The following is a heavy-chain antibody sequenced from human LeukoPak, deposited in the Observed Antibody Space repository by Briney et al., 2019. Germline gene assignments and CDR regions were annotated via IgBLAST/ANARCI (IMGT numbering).Heavy chain of an antibody. V-gene: IGHV3-72*01. J-gene: IGHJ4*02. CDR1: GFTFSTYA. D-gene: IGHD3/OR15-3a*01. Sequence: GGSLRLSCAAPGFTFSTYAMHWVRQAPGKGLEWVGRIRNKANSHTTEYAASVKGRFTISRDDSKNSLYLQMNSLKTDDTAVYYCARGLGGTGARYFDYWGQGTLVTVSS. CDR3: ARGLGGTGARYFDY. CDR2: IRNKANSHTT.